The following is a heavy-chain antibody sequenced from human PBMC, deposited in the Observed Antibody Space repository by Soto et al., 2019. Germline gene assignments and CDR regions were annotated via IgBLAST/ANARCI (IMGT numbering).Heavy chain of an antibody. CDR3: VKGKSEYSRSSFDY. J-gene: IGHJ4*02. D-gene: IGHD6-6*01. CDR2: IPWNRVGI. V-gene: IGHV3-9*01. Sequence: EVQLVESGGGLIQPGRSLRLSCVVSGFTFDDFGMHWVLQAPGQGLGWVSGIPWNRVGIGYADSVKGRFTISRDNAKNALYLQMNSLRPEDAALYYCVKGKSEYSRSSFDYWGQGTLVTVSS. CDR1: GFTFDDFG.